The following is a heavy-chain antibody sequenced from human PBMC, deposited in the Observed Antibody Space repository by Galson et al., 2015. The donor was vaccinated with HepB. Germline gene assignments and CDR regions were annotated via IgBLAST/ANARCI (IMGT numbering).Heavy chain of an antibody. CDR2: IATAGDT. Sequence: SLRLSCAASGFTFSNYGMHWVRQATGKGLEWVSAIATAGDTYYPGSVKGRFTISRENAKSSLYLQMNSLRAGDTAVYYCARGSSWSRSIYYGMDVWGQGTTVTVSS. V-gene: IGHV3-13*01. J-gene: IGHJ6*02. D-gene: IGHD6-13*01. CDR3: ARGSSWSRSIYYGMDV. CDR1: GFTFSNYG.